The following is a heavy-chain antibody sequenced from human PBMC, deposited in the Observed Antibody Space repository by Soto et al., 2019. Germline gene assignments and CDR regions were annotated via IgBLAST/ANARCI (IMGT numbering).Heavy chain of an antibody. Sequence: EVQLLESGGDVVRPGGSLRLSCAASGFTFSSYAMGWVRQAPGKGLEWVAGVSRAGTYTFYADSVRGRFSISRDNSRDNVDLYLNALRGDDTAVYFCVKYTVPEDLGESWGQGTLVSVSS. CDR2: VSRAGTYT. D-gene: IGHD3-16*01. J-gene: IGHJ5*02. V-gene: IGHV3-23*01. CDR3: VKYTVPEDLGES. CDR1: GFTFSSYA.